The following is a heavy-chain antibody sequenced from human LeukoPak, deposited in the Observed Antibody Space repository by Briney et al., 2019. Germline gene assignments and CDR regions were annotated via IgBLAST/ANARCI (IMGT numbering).Heavy chain of an antibody. CDR3: ARDRYGDGFAHLDY. Sequence: ASVKVSCKASGYTFTSYAIHWVRQAPGQGLEWMGWITPSDGTNYPQKFQGRVATTWDTSITTAYMDLTRLTSDDTAVYYCARDRYGDGFAHLDYWGQGALVTVSS. V-gene: IGHV1-2*02. D-gene: IGHD5-24*01. J-gene: IGHJ4*02. CDR2: ITPSDGT. CDR1: GYTFTSYA.